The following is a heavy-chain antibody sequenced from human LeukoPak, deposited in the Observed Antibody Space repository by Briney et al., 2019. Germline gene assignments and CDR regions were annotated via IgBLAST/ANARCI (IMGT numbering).Heavy chain of an antibody. CDR2: VYYSGST. V-gene: IGHV4-59*01. CDR3: ARGLNNRKSGRRFDVFEI. J-gene: IGHJ3*02. Sequence: SQTLSLTCTVSGGSISTYYWSWIRQPPGKGLEWIGYVYYSGSTNYNPSLKSRVTISADTSKNQFSLRLSSVTAADTAVYYCARGLNNRKSGRRFDVFEIWGQGTMVTVSS. D-gene: IGHD1-14*01. CDR1: GGSISTYY.